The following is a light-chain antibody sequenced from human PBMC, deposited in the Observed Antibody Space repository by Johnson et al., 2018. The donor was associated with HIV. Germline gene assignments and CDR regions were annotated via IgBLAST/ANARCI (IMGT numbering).Light chain of an antibody. CDR1: SSNIGNKY. CDR2: ETN. V-gene: IGLV1-51*02. J-gene: IGLJ1*01. CDR3: ETWDSGLSGV. Sequence: QSVLTQPPSVSAAPGQKVTISCSGSSSNIGNKYVSWYQQLPGTAPKLLIYETNKRPSGIPDRFSGSKSGTSATLGITGLQTGDESDDYCETWDSGLSGVFGTGTKVTVL.